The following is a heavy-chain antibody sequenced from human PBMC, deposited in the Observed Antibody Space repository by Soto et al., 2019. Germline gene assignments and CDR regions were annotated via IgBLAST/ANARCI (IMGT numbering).Heavy chain of an antibody. CDR1: GFTFSSYA. D-gene: IGHD1-1*01. J-gene: IGHJ4*02. CDR2: VSNSGDTT. V-gene: IGHV3-23*01. CDR3: AKAHREQLRINYFDY. Sequence: EEQLLVSGGGLVQPGGSLGLSCAGSGFTFSSYAMSWVRQAPGRGLEWVAGVSNSGDTTNYRDSVKGRFTISRDNFKNTLYLQMKSLRAEDTAVYYCAKAHREQLRINYFDYWGQGNLVTVSS.